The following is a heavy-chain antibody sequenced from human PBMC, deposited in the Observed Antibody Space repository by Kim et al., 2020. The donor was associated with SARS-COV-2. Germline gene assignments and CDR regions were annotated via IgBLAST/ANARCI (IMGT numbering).Heavy chain of an antibody. D-gene: IGHD5-18*01. CDR3: ARARGYSYGLGAPIDY. J-gene: IGHJ4*02. Sequence: SETLSLTCTVSGGSISSGGYYWSWIRQHPGKGLEWIGYIYYSGSTYYNPSLKSRVTISVDTSKNQFSLKLSSVTAADTAVYYCARARGYSYGLGAPIDYWGQGTLVTVSS. CDR2: IYYSGST. V-gene: IGHV4-31*03. CDR1: GGSISSGGYY.